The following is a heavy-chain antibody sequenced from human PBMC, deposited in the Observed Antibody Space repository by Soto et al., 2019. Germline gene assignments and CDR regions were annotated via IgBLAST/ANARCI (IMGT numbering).Heavy chain of an antibody. Sequence: QVQLQQWGAGLLKPSETLSLTCAVYGGSFSGYYWSWIRQPPGKGLEWIGEINHSGSTNYNPSLKSRVTISVDTSKNQCSLKLSSVTASAPAVYYCAREIPWLRLPRPFYYFDYWGQGTLVTVSS. J-gene: IGHJ4*02. D-gene: IGHD5-12*01. CDR2: INHSGST. CDR1: GGSFSGYY. CDR3: AREIPWLRLPRPFYYFDY. V-gene: IGHV4-34*01.